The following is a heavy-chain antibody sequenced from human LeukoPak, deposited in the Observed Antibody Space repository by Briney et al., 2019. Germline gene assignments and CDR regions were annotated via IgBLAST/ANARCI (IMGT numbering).Heavy chain of an antibody. Sequence: SETLSLTCTVSGGSISSGGYYWSWIRQHPGKGLEWIGYIYYSGSTYYNPSLKSRVTISVDTSKNQFSLKLSSVTAADTAVYYCARGAYGSGSYYRGPFDYWGQGTLVTVSS. CDR2: IYYSGST. V-gene: IGHV4-31*03. CDR3: ARGAYGSGSYYRGPFDY. J-gene: IGHJ4*02. D-gene: IGHD3-10*01. CDR1: GGSISSGGYY.